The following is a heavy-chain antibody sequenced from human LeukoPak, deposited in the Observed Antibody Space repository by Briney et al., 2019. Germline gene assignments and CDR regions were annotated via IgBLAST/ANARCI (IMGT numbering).Heavy chain of an antibody. CDR1: GFTFSSYA. J-gene: IGHJ4*02. CDR3: AKERYYCDSRGFYGGLFDY. D-gene: IGHD3-22*01. Sequence: GGSLRLSCAASGFTFSSYAMSWVRQAPGNGLEWVSAISGSGGSTYYADSVKGRFTISRDNSKNTLYLQMNSLRAEDTGVNYWAKERYYCDSRGFYGGLFDYWGQGTLVTVSS. CDR2: ISGSGGST. V-gene: IGHV3-23*01.